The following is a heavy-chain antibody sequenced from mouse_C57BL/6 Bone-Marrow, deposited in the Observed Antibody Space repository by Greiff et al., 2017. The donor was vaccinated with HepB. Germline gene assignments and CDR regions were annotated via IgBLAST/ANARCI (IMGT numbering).Heavy chain of an antibody. CDR2: ISSGSSTI. V-gene: IGHV5-17*01. CDR1: GFTFSDYG. CDR3: ARDTTVVEWYFDV. Sequence: EVQLVESGGGLVKPGGSLKLSCAASGFTFSDYGMHWVRQAPEKGLEWVAYISSGSSTIYYADTVKGRFTISRDNAKNTLFLQMTSLRSEDTAMYYCARDTTVVEWYFDVWGTGTTVTVS. J-gene: IGHJ1*03. D-gene: IGHD1-1*01.